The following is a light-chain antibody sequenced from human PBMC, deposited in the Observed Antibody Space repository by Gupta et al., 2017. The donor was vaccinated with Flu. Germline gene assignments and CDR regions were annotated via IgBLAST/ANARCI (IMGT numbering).Light chain of an antibody. CDR2: AAS. V-gene: IGKV1-8*01. CDR3: QQYYSYPPT. CDR1: QGISSY. Sequence: AIRMTQSPSSFPASTGDRVTITCRASQGISSYLAWYQQKPGKAPKLLIYAASTLQSGVPSRFSGRGSGTDFTLTISCLQSEDFATYSCQQYYSYPPTFGQGTKVEIK. J-gene: IGKJ1*01.